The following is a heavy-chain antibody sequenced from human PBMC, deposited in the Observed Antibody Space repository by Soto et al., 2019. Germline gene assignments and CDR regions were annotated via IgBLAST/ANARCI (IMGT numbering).Heavy chain of an antibody. CDR3: TSGLIVVVAASRLAGY. V-gene: IGHV3-15*07. CDR1: GFSFDNAW. J-gene: IGHJ4*02. CDR2: IQSKTYGETT. D-gene: IGHD2-21*01. Sequence: EVQLVESGGGLVKPGESVRLSCAASGFSFDNAWMNWVRQAPGKGLEWVGRIQSKTYGETTDYAAPVKGRFTISRDDSKNTLYLQMNSLKAEDSAVYYCTSGLIVVVAASRLAGYWVQGTRVTVSS.